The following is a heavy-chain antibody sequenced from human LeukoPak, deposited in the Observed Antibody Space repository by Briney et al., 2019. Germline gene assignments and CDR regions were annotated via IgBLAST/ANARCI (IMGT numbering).Heavy chain of an antibody. CDR3: ARELPREVTLDY. CDR1: GFTFSSHA. CDR2: ISGSGGTT. Sequence: PGGSLRLSCAGSGFTFSSHAMSWVRQAPGKGLEWVLAISGSGGTTYYADSVKDRFTISRDNSKKTVFLQMNSLRAEDTAVYYCARELPREVTLDYWGQGTLVTVSP. D-gene: IGHD2-21*02. V-gene: IGHV3-23*01. J-gene: IGHJ4*01.